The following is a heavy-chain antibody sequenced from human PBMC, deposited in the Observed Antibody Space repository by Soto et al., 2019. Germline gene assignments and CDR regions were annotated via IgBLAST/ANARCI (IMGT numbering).Heavy chain of an antibody. CDR3: AKRKGDSSSWHLGWFDP. Sequence: HPGGSLRLSCAASGFTFSSYAMSWVRQAPGKGLEWVSAISGSGGSTYYADSVKGRFTISRDNSKNTLYLQMNSLRAEDTAVYYCAKRKGDSSSWHLGWFDPWGQGTLVTVSS. CDR1: GFTFSSYA. CDR2: ISGSGGST. J-gene: IGHJ5*02. V-gene: IGHV3-23*01. D-gene: IGHD6-13*01.